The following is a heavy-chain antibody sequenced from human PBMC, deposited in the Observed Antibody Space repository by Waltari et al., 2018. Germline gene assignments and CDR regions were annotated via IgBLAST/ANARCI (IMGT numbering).Heavy chain of an antibody. CDR1: GFSLYSNG. V-gene: IGHV3-33*01. CDR2: NWNNGNER. J-gene: IGHJ4*02. D-gene: IGHD2-8*01. Sequence: QVHLVESGGGVVQPGASLRLSCATSGFSLYSNGMHWVRRAPGKGLEWWALNWNNGNERHHSDSVRGRFTISRDTSTNTVFLEMSSLTDDDTAIYYCAREGTGRCTNGICSMDYWGQGTLVTVSS. CDR3: AREGTGRCTNGICSMDY.